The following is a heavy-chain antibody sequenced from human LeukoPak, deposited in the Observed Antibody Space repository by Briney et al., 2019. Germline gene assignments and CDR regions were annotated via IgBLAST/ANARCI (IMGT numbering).Heavy chain of an antibody. CDR2: IYYSGST. J-gene: IGHJ4*02. CDR1: GGSISSYY. V-gene: IGHV4-4*07. Sequence: SETLSLTCTVSGGSISSYYWSWIRQPAGKGLEWIGSIYYSGSTYYNPSLKSRVTISVDTSKNQFSLKLSSVTAADTAVYYCVNGAVAGTVYWGQGTLVTVSS. CDR3: VNGAVAGTVY. D-gene: IGHD6-19*01.